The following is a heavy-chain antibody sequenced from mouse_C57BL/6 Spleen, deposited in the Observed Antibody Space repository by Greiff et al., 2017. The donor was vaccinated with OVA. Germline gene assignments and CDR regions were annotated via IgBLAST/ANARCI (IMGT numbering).Heavy chain of an antibody. Sequence: EVQLQQSGPELVKPGASVKISCKASGYSFTGYYMNWVKQSPEKSLEWIGEINPSTGGTTYNQKFKAKATLTVDKSSSTAYMQLKSLTSEDSAVYYGARGGGYDGYYTFAYWGQGTLVTVSA. V-gene: IGHV1-42*01. CDR3: ARGGGYDGYYTFAY. D-gene: IGHD2-3*01. J-gene: IGHJ3*01. CDR1: GYSFTGYY. CDR2: INPSTGGT.